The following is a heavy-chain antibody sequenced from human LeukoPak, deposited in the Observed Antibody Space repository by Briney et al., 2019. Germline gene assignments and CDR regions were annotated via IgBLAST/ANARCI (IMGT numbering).Heavy chain of an antibody. Sequence: GGSLRLSCAASGFTFSSYAMHWVRQAPGKGLEWVAVISYDGSNTYYADSVKGRFTISRDNSKNTLYLQMNSLRAEDTAEYYCARAERGGYSGYDYGMDLWGKGTTVTVSS. V-gene: IGHV3-30*04. CDR1: GFTFSSYA. CDR3: ARAERGGYSGYDYGMDL. CDR2: ISYDGSNT. D-gene: IGHD5-12*01. J-gene: IGHJ6*04.